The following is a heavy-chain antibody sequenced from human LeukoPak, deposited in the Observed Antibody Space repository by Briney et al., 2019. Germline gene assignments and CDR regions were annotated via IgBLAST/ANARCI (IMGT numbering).Heavy chain of an antibody. CDR3: ATAVKVQCGGDCFDY. CDR1: GYTLTELS. Sequence: ASVKVSCKVSGYTLTELSMHWVRQAPGKGLEWMGGFDPEDGETIYAQKFQGRVTMTEGTSTDTAYMELSSLRSEDTAVYYCATAVKVQCGGDCFDYWGQGTLVTVSS. J-gene: IGHJ4*02. V-gene: IGHV1-24*01. D-gene: IGHD2-21*01. CDR2: FDPEDGET.